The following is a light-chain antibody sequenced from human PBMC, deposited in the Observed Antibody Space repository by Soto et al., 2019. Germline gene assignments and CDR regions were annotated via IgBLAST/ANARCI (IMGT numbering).Light chain of an antibody. CDR3: QQYGGSPRT. CDR2: GAS. Sequence: EIVLTQSPGTLSLSPGEGATLSCRASQSINSFLPWYQQRRGQAPRLLIHGASNRATGIPDRFSGSGSGPDFTLTISRLEPEDFAVYYCQQYGGSPRTFGQGTKVDI. V-gene: IGKV3-20*01. CDR1: QSINSF. J-gene: IGKJ1*01.